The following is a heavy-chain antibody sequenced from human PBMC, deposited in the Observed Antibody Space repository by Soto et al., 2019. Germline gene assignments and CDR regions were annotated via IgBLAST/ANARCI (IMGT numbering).Heavy chain of an antibody. Sequence: GGSLRLSCAVSGFTFSSYGMHCVRQAPGKGLEWVAVISYDGSNKYYADSVKGRFTISRENSKNTLYLQMNSLRAEDTAVYYCGPSPPDTAMVSNGHDYWGQGTLVTVSS. CDR2: ISYDGSNK. J-gene: IGHJ4*02. CDR1: GFTFSSYG. D-gene: IGHD5-18*01. V-gene: IGHV3-30*03. CDR3: GPSPPDTAMVSNGHDY.